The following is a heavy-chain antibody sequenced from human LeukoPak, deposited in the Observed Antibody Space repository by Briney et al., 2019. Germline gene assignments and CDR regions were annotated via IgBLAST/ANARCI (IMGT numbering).Heavy chain of an antibody. CDR3: ARDVHYYDSSEGFDP. J-gene: IGHJ5*02. V-gene: IGHV4-31*03. Sequence: SQTLSLTCTVSGGSISSGGYYWNWIRQHPGKGLEWIGYIYYSGSTYYNPSLKSRVTISVDTSKNQFSLKLSSVTAADTAVYYCARDVHYYDSSEGFDPWGQGTLVTVSS. CDR1: GGSISSGGYY. D-gene: IGHD3-22*01. CDR2: IYYSGST.